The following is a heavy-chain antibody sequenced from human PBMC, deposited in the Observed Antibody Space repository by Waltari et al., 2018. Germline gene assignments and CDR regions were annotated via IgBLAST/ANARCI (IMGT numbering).Heavy chain of an antibody. Sequence: VQLQESGPGLVKPSETLSLTCAVSGYSISSGYYWGWIRQPPGKGLEWVANIKQDGSEKYYVDAVKGRFTISRDNAKNSLYLQMNSLRAEDTAVYYCARAKRSVYIDYWGQGTLVTVSS. CDR3: ARAKRSVYIDY. J-gene: IGHJ4*02. V-gene: IGHV3-7*04. CDR1: GYSISSGYY. D-gene: IGHD3-3*01. CDR2: IKQDGSEK.